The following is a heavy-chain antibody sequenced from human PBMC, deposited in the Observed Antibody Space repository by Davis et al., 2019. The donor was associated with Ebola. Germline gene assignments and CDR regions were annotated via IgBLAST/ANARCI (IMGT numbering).Heavy chain of an antibody. CDR3: ARGVSGITFDY. CDR1: DDSIDIYS. D-gene: IGHD2-8*01. CDR2: INHSGST. V-gene: IGHV4-34*01. Sequence: SETLSLTCTVSDDSIDIYSWSWIRQPPGKGLEWIGEINHSGSTNYNPSLKSRVTISVDTSKNQFSLNLNSVTAADTALYSCARGVSGITFDYWGQGILVTVSS. J-gene: IGHJ4*02.